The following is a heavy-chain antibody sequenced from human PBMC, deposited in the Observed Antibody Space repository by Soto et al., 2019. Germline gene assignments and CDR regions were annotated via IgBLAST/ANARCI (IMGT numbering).Heavy chain of an antibody. Sequence: KPSETLSLTCTVSGGSISSGGYYWSWIRQHPGKGLEWIGYTYYSGSTYYNPSLKSRVTISVDTSKNQFSLKLSSVTAADTAVYYCARDYYDSSGLGYFDYWGQGTLVTVSS. J-gene: IGHJ4*02. D-gene: IGHD3-22*01. CDR1: GGSISSGGYY. V-gene: IGHV4-31*03. CDR3: ARDYYDSSGLGYFDY. CDR2: TYYSGST.